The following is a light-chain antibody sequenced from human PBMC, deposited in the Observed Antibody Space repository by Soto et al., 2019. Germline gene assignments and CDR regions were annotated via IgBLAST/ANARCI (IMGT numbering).Light chain of an antibody. CDR2: DAT. Sequence: EIVLTQSPDTLSLSPGERATLSCRASQTVSSYLAWYQQKPGQAPRLLIYDATNRATGIPARFSGSGSGTEFTLTISSLEPEDVAVYYCQQRYNWPPYTFGQGTKLEIK. V-gene: IGKV3-11*01. CDR1: QTVSSY. J-gene: IGKJ2*01. CDR3: QQRYNWPPYT.